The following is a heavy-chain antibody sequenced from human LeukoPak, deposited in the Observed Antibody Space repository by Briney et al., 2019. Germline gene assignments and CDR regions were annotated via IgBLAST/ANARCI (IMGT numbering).Heavy chain of an antibody. Sequence: TGGSLRLSCAASGFTFNNYAMSWVRQAPGKGLEWVSAISGSGGSTYYADSVKGRFTISRDNSKNTLYLQMNSLKTEDTAVYYCTTDQKYYYGMDVWGRGTLVTVSS. CDR1: GFTFNNYA. CDR2: ISGSGGST. CDR3: TTDQKYYYGMDV. V-gene: IGHV3-23*01. J-gene: IGHJ6*02.